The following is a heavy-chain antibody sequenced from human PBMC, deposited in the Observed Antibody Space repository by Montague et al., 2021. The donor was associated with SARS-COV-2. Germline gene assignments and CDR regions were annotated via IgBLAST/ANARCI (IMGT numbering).Heavy chain of an antibody. D-gene: IGHD3-10*01. CDR1: GGSMSDHY. Sequence: SETLSPTCTVSGGSMSDHYWAWIRQPPGKGLEWLAYIYYSGGINSNASLKSRVSMSVDTSKNQFPLKLTSVTAADTAVYYCARAVSVRRAVNWFDPWGQGTLVTVSS. J-gene: IGHJ5*02. V-gene: IGHV4-59*11. CDR3: ARAVSVRRAVNWFDP. CDR2: IYYSGGI.